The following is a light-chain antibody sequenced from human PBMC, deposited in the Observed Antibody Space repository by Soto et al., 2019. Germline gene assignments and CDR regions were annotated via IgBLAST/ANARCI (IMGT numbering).Light chain of an antibody. J-gene: IGLJ3*02. V-gene: IGLV7-43*01. CDR1: TGAVTSDYY. Sequence: QAVVTQEPSLTVSPGGTVTLTCASSTGAVTSDYYPNWLQQKPGQAPRSLIHSTYARHFWTPARFSGSLLGGKAALTVSDVQPEDEADYYCLLYHGAAQVFGGGTQVTVL. CDR2: STY. CDR3: LLYHGAAQV.